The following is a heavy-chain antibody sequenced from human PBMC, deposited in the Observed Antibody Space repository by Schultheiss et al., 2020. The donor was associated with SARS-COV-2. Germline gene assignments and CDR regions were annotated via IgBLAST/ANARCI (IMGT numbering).Heavy chain of an antibody. CDR2: IYYSGST. CDR3: ARGVVRGPGWFDP. V-gene: IGHV4-31*03. J-gene: IGHJ5*02. Sequence: SQTLSLTCTVSGGSISSGGYYWSWIRQHPGKGLEWIGYIYYSGSTYYNPSLKSRVTISVDTSKNQFSLKLSSVTAADTAVYYCARGVVRGPGWFDPWGQGTLVTVSS. CDR1: GGSISSGGYY. D-gene: IGHD3-10*01.